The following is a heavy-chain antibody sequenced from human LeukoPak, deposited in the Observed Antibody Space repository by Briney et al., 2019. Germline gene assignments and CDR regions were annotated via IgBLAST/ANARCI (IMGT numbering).Heavy chain of an antibody. CDR1: GGSISSYY. D-gene: IGHD5-24*01. V-gene: IGHV4-59*01. CDR3: ARDLGYNYDY. CDR2: IYYSGST. Sequence: PLETLSLTCTVSGGSISSYYWSWIRQPPGKGLEWIGYIYYSGSTNYNPSLKSRVTISVDTSKNQFSLKLSSVTAADTAVYYCARDLGYNYDYWGQGTLVTVSS. J-gene: IGHJ4*02.